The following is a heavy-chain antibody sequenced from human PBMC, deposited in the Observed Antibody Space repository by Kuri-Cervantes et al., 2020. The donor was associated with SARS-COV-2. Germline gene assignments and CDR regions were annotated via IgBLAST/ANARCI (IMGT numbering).Heavy chain of an antibody. V-gene: IGHV4-61*09. Sequence: LRLSCTVSGGSISSSSCYWSWIRQPAGKGLEWIGYIYTSGSTNYNPSLKSRVTISVDTSKNQFSLKLSSVTAADTAVYYCARETGEGWFDPWGQGTLVTVSS. J-gene: IGHJ5*02. CDR1: GGSISSSSCY. D-gene: IGHD7-27*01. CDR2: IYTSGST. CDR3: ARETGEGWFDP.